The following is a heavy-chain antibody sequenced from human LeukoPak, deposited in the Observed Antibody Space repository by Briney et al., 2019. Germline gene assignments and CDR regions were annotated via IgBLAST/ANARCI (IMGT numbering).Heavy chain of an antibody. Sequence: PGGSLRLSCAASGFTFSSYAMSWVRQAPGKGLEWVSAISGSGGGTYYADSVKGRFTISGDNSKNTLYLQMNSQRAEDTAVYYCAKRLASFAARYCSSTSCLPNFDYWGQGTLVTVSS. CDR3: AKRLASFAARYCSSTSCLPNFDY. CDR1: GFTFSSYA. V-gene: IGHV3-23*01. J-gene: IGHJ4*02. D-gene: IGHD2-2*01. CDR2: ISGSGGGT.